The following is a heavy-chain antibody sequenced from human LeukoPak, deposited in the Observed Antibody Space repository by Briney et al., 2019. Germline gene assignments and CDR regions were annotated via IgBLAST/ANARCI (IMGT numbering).Heavy chain of an antibody. J-gene: IGHJ4*02. CDR3: ARGDGYNSF. CDR2: IYYSGST. Sequence: KPSETLSLTCTVSGGSISNYYWSWIRQPPGKGLEWIGYIYYSGSTNYNPSLKSRVTISVDTSKKQFSLKLSSVTAAVTAVYYCARGDGYNSFWGQGTLVTVSS. V-gene: IGHV4-59*01. CDR1: GGSISNYY. D-gene: IGHD5-24*01.